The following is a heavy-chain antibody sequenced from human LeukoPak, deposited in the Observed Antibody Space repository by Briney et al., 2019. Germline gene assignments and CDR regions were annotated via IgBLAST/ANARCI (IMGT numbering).Heavy chain of an antibody. Sequence: SETLSLTCAVSGGSISSGGYSWSWIRQPPGKGLEWIGYIYHSGSTYYNPSLKSRVTISVDRSKNQFSLKLSSVTAADTAVYYCARGSYSYGDDYWGQGTLVTVSS. J-gene: IGHJ4*02. CDR2: IYHSGST. CDR1: GGSISSGGYS. V-gene: IGHV4-30-2*01. D-gene: IGHD5-18*01. CDR3: ARGSYSYGDDY.